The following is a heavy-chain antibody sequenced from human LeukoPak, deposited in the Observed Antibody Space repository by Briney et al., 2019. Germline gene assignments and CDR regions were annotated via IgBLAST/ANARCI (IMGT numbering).Heavy chain of an antibody. D-gene: IGHD6-19*01. V-gene: IGHV4-4*02. CDR1: GGSITQTNY. Sequence: SETLSLTCDVSGGSITQTNYWTWVRQPPGKGLEWIGEVNLQGSTNYNPSLMRRVAISVDTSANHVSLQLTSVTAADTAVYYCARGEVGGSGWPLDYWGQGTLVTVSS. J-gene: IGHJ4*02. CDR3: ARGEVGGSGWPLDY. CDR2: VNLQGST.